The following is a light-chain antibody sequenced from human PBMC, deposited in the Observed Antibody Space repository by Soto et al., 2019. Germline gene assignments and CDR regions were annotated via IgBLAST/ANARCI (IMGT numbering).Light chain of an antibody. CDR1: QSISSF. CDR2: AAS. Sequence: DIQMTQAPSSLSASVGDRVTISCGASQSISSFLNWYQQKPGKAPNVLIYAASSLQSGVPSRFSGSGSGTDFTLTISSLQPEDFATYYCQQANSFPLTFGGGTKVDI. J-gene: IGKJ4*01. CDR3: QQANSFPLT. V-gene: IGKV1-39*01.